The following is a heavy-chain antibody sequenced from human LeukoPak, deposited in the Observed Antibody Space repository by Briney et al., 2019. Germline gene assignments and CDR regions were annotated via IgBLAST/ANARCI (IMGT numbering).Heavy chain of an antibody. CDR3: PTTLRIAVTGIQYFQH. Sequence: GWSLRLSCAASGVKFGSDGMHCVRQAPGKGLEWVAFMSYDGSNKYYIDSMKSRLTISRDNFKNTLYLQMNSLRPEDTAVYYCPTTLRIAVTGIQYFQHWGQGTLVTVSS. D-gene: IGHD1-20*01. CDR1: GVKFGSDG. J-gene: IGHJ1*01. V-gene: IGHV3-30*03. CDR2: MSYDGSNK.